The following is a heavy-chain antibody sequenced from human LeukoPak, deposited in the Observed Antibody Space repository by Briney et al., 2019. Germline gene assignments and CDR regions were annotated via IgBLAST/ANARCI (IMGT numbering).Heavy chain of an antibody. J-gene: IGHJ4*02. CDR2: IYYSGST. CDR1: GGSISSSSYY. CDR3: ARNTALNPPFDY. D-gene: IGHD5-18*01. V-gene: IGHV4-39*01. Sequence: SETLSLTCTVSGGSISSSSYYWGWIRQPPGKGLEWIGSIYYSGSTYYNPSLKSRVTISVDASKNQFSLKLSSVTAADTAVYYCARNTALNPPFDYWGQGTLVTVSS.